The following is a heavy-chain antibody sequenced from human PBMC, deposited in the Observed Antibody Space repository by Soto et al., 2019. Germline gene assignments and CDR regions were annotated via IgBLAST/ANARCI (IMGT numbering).Heavy chain of an antibody. Sequence: QVQLVESGGGVVQPGRSLRLSCAASGFTFSSYGMHWVRQAPGKGLEWVAVISYDGSTKYYADSVKGRLTISRDNSKNTLYLQMNSLRGEDTAVYYCAKDNGSGCDWLRVGDASDIWGQGTMVNVSS. CDR1: GFTFSSYG. D-gene: IGHD5-12*01. CDR2: ISYDGSTK. J-gene: IGHJ3*02. CDR3: AKDNGSGCDWLRVGDASDI. V-gene: IGHV3-30*18.